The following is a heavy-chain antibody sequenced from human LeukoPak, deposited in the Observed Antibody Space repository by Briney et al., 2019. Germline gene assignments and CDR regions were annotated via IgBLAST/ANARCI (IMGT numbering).Heavy chain of an antibody. V-gene: IGHV3-23*01. CDR3: AKVTYDYVWGSYEN. CDR2: LSGSGEST. Sequence: VQPGGSLRLSCVASGFTFRSYVLSWVRQGPGKGLEWVSALSGSGESTYYADAVKGRFTISRDNSKNTVYLQMNGLRVEDTAVYHCAKVTYDYVWGSYENWGQGILVTVSS. J-gene: IGHJ4*02. D-gene: IGHD3-16*01. CDR1: GFTFRSYV.